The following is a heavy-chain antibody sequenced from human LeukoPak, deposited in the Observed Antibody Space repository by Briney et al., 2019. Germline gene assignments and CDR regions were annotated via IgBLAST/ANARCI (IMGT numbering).Heavy chain of an antibody. CDR1: GFTFSSYA. CDR2: ISGSGGST. CDR3: AKDPIYGSGSYAKYFQH. V-gene: IGHV3-23*01. Sequence: GGSLRLSCAASGFTFSSYAMSWVRQAPGKGLEWVSAISGSGGSTYYADSVKGRFTISRDNSKNTLYLQMNSLRAEDTAVYYCAKDPIYGSGSYAKYFQHWGQGTLVTVSS. J-gene: IGHJ1*01. D-gene: IGHD3-10*01.